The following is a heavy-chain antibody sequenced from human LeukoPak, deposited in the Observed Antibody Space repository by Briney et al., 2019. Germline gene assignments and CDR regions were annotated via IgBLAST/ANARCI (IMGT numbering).Heavy chain of an antibody. Sequence: SETLSLTCTVSGGSISSYYWSWIRQPPRKGLEWIGYIYYSGSTNYNPSLKSRVTISVDTSKNQFSLKLSSVTAADTAVYYCARAGTTVTTFDAFDIWGQGTMVTVSS. CDR1: GGSISSYY. D-gene: IGHD4-11*01. V-gene: IGHV4-59*01. J-gene: IGHJ3*02. CDR3: ARAGTTVTTFDAFDI. CDR2: IYYSGST.